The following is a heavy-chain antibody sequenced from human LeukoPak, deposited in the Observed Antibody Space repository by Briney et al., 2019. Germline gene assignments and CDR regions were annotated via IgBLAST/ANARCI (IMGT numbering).Heavy chain of an antibody. CDR1: GFTFSSYS. CDR3: ARDVTGTTGVFDI. D-gene: IGHD1-7*01. V-gene: IGHV3-21*01. CDR2: ISSSSSYI. J-gene: IGHJ3*02. Sequence: PGGSLRLSCAASGFTFSSYSMNWVRQAPGKGLEWVSSISSSSSYIYYADSVKGRFTISRDNAKNSLYLQKNSLRAEDTAVYYCARDVTGTTGVFDIWGQGTMVTVSS.